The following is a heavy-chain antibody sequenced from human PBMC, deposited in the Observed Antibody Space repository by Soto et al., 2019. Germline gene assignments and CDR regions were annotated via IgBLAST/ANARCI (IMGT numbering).Heavy chain of an antibody. J-gene: IGHJ4*02. CDR1: AFTVSSNY. Sequence: EVQLVETGGGLIQPGGSLRLSCAASAFTVSSNYMSWVRQAPGKGLEWVSVIYSGGSTYYADSVKGRFTISRDNSKNTLYLQMNSLRAEDTAVYYCTGYYDSSGYQADYWGQGTLVTVSS. CDR2: IYSGGST. V-gene: IGHV3-53*02. CDR3: TGYYDSSGYQADY. D-gene: IGHD3-22*01.